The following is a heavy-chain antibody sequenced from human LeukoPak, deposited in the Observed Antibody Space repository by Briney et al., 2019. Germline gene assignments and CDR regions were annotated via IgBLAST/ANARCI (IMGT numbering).Heavy chain of an antibody. D-gene: IGHD1-1*01. J-gene: IGHJ4*02. CDR1: GFTVSNNY. CDR3: AKALST. V-gene: IGHV3-53*01. Sequence: PGGSLRLSCAASGFTVSNNYMTWVRQAPGKGLEWVSMIFGGSRTDYADSVKGRFTISRDNFKNTLYLQMNSLRVEDTAVYYCAKALSTRGQGTLVTVSS. CDR2: IFGGSRT.